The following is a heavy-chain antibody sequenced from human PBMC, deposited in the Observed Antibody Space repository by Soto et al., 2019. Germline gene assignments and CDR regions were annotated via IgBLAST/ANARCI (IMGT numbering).Heavy chain of an antibody. Sequence: ASVKVSCKASGYTFTSYGISWVRQAPGQGLEWMGWISAYNGNTNYAQKLQGRVTMTTDTSTSTAYMELRSLRSDDTAVYYCARVLIHDYGDYGPGDYWRQGTLVTVSS. CDR3: ARVLIHDYGDYGPGDY. J-gene: IGHJ4*02. V-gene: IGHV1-18*04. CDR2: ISAYNGNT. CDR1: GYTFTSYG. D-gene: IGHD4-17*01.